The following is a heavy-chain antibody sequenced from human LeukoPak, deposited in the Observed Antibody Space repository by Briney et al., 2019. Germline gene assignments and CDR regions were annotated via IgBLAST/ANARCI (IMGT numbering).Heavy chain of an antibody. CDR2: ISSSSSYI. D-gene: IGHD4-17*01. V-gene: IGHV3-21*01. J-gene: IGHJ4*02. Sequence: GGSLRLSCAASGFTFSSYSMHWVRQAPGKGLEWVSSISSSSSYIYYADSVKGRFTISRDNAKNSLYLQMNSLRAEDTAVYYCARDETTVTIFDYWGQGTLVTVSS. CDR3: ARDETTVTIFDY. CDR1: GFTFSSYS.